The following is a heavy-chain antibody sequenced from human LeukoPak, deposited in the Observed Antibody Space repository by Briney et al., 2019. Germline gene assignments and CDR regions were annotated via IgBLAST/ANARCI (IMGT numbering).Heavy chain of an antibody. D-gene: IGHD4-17*01. CDR1: GGSISSSSYY. CDR2: IYYSGST. V-gene: IGHV4-39*01. CDR3: ARTHGDYEGDFDY. Sequence: PSETLSLTCTVSGGSISSSSYYWGWIRQPPGKGLEWIGGIYYSGSTYYNPSLKSRVTISVDTSKNQFSLKLSSVTAADTAVYYCARTHGDYEGDFDYWGQGTLVTVSS. J-gene: IGHJ4*02.